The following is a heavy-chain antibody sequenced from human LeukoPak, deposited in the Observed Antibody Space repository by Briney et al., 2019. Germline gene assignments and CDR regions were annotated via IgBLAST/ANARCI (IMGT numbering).Heavy chain of an antibody. CDR1: GFTFSSYA. D-gene: IGHD3-3*01. CDR2: IYYSGST. CDR3: ARAPYYDFWSGYHYYFDY. J-gene: IGHJ4*02. V-gene: IGHV4-59*01. Sequence: GSLRLSCAASGFTFSSYAMSWVRQAPGKGLEWIGYIYYSGSTNYNPSLKSRVTISVDTSKNQFSLKLSSVTAADTAVYYCARAPYYDFWSGYHYYFDYWGQGTLVTVSS.